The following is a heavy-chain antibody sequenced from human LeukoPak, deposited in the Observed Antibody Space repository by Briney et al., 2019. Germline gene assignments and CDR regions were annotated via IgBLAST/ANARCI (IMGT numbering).Heavy chain of an antibody. J-gene: IGHJ4*02. V-gene: IGHV4-4*02. CDR2: IYHSGST. Sequence: SGTLSLTCAVSGGSISSSNWWSWVRPPPGKGLEWIGEIYHSGSTNYNPSLKSRVTISVDTSKNQFSLKLSSVTAADTAVYYCARDKERQLWIDYWGQGTLVTVSS. D-gene: IGHD5-18*01. CDR3: ARDKERQLWIDY. CDR1: GGSISSSNW.